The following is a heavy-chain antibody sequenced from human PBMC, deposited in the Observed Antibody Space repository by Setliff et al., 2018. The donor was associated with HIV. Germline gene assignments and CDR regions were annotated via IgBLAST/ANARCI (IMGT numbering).Heavy chain of an antibody. D-gene: IGHD3-16*01. CDR1: GGSISSSSYY. J-gene: IGHJ4*02. V-gene: IGHV4-39*02. CDR3: GRDGLSLKMGGDY. Sequence: PSETLSLTCTVSGGSISSSSYYWGWIRQPPGKGLEWIGHIYYSGSTYYNPSLKSRVTISVDTSKNQFSLKLSSVTAADTAVYYCGRDGLSLKMGGDYWGQGTLVTVSS. CDR2: IYYSGST.